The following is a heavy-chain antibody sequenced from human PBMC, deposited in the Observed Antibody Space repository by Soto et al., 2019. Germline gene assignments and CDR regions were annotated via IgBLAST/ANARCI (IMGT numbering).Heavy chain of an antibody. J-gene: IGHJ4*02. CDR2: IYYSGST. CDR3: ARVDYDSYLDY. CDR1: GGSISSYY. D-gene: IGHD3-22*01. V-gene: IGHV4-59*01. Sequence: PSETLSLTCTVSGGSISSYYWSWIRQPPGKGLEWIGYIYYSGSTNYNTSLKSRVTISVYTAKNQFSLKLRTLTAADTAVYYCARVDYDSYLDYWGEGTLVTVS.